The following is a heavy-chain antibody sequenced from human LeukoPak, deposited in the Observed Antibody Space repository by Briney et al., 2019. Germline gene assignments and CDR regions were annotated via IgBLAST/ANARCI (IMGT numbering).Heavy chain of an antibody. CDR2: ISGSGGST. CDR1: GGSFSGYY. V-gene: IGHV3-23*01. J-gene: IGHJ6*02. CDR3: AAPRRGVNYYYGMDV. D-gene: IGHD3-10*01. Sequence: ETLSLTCAVYGGSFSGYYWSWVRQAPGKGLEWVSAISGSGGSTYCADSVKGRFTISRDNSKNTLYLQMNSLRAEDTAVYYCAAPRRGVNYYYGMDVWGQGTTVTVSS.